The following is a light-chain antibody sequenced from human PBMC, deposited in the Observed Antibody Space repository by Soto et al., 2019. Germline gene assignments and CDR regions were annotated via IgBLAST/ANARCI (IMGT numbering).Light chain of an antibody. CDR2: EGS. CDR1: SSDVGGYNY. J-gene: IGLJ2*01. CDR3: CSYAGSSTLV. Sequence: QSALTQPASVSGSPGQSITISCTGTSSDVGGYNYVSWYQQHPGKAPKLMIYEGSKRPSGVSYRFSGSKSGNTASLTISGLQAEDEADYYCCSYAGSSTLVFGGGTKLTVL. V-gene: IGLV2-23*01.